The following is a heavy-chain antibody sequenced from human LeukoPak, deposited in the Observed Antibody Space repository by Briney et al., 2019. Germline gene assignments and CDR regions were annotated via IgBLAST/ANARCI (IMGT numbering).Heavy chain of an antibody. CDR1: GDSISTYY. Sequence: PSETLSLTCTVSGDSISTYYGSSIRQPPGKGLEWIGYIYYSARTNYNPSLKSRVTISVDTSKNQFSLRLSSVTAADTAVYYCAREGNTGSLTHFDYWGQGTLVTVSS. D-gene: IGHD1-26*01. J-gene: IGHJ4*02. CDR3: AREGNTGSLTHFDY. V-gene: IGHV4-59*12. CDR2: IYYSART.